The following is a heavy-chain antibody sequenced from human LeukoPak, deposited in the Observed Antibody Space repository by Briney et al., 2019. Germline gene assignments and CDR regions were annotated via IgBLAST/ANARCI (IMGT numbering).Heavy chain of an antibody. CDR1: GGSFSGYY. D-gene: IGHD2-2*02. CDR3: ARHPSNCSSTSCYRFFDI. Sequence: SPSETLSLTCAVYGGSFSGYYWSWIRQPPGKGLEWIGEINHSGSTNYNPSLKSRVTISVDTSKNQFSLKLSSVTAADTAVYYCARHPSNCSSTSCYRFFDIWGQGTMVTVSS. J-gene: IGHJ3*02. CDR2: INHSGST. V-gene: IGHV4-34*01.